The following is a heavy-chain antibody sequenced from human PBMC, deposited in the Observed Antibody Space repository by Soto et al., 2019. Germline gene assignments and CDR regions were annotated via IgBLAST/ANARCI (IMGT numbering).Heavy chain of an antibody. CDR1: GFTFSSYG. CDR3: AKDTGDSSGYLDAFDI. D-gene: IGHD3-22*01. V-gene: IGHV3-30*18. Sequence: ESGGGVVQPGRSLRLSCAASGFTFSSYGMHWVRQAPGKGLEWVAVISYDGSNKYYADSVKGRFTISRDNSKNTLYLQMNSLRAEDTAVYYCAKDTGDSSGYLDAFDIWGQGTMVTVSS. J-gene: IGHJ3*02. CDR2: ISYDGSNK.